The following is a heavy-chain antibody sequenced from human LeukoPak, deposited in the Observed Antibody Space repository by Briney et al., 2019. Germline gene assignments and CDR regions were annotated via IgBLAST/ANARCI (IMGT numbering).Heavy chain of an antibody. CDR3: VKDRWVDY. V-gene: IGHV3-64D*06. CDR1: GFTISSYA. CDR2: ISSDGGST. J-gene: IGHJ4*02. D-gene: IGHD4-23*01. Sequence: PGGSLTLSCSVSGFTISSYAMHWVRQAPGKGLEYVSSISSDGGSTFYADSVKGRFTISRDNSKNTLSLQMSSLRTEDTAVYYCVKDRWVDYWGQGTLVTVSS.